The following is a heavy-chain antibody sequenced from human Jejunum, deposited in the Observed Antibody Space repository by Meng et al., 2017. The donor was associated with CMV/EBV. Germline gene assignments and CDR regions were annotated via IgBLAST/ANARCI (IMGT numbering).Heavy chain of an antibody. J-gene: IGHJ4*02. V-gene: IGHV6-1*01. CDR2: TYYSSKWYN. D-gene: IGHD5-12*01. Sequence: PLQQSGPGLVKPSQTLSLTCVISGDSVSSNSAGWNWIRQSPLRGLEWLGRTYYSSKWYNDYAVSVKSRITINPDTSKNQFSLQLNSVTPEDTAVYFCARGWLRSGFDFWGQGTLVTVSS. CDR3: ARGWLRSGFDF. CDR1: GDSVSSNSAG.